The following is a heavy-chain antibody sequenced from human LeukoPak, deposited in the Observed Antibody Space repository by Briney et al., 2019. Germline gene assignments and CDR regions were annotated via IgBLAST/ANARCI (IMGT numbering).Heavy chain of an antibody. J-gene: IGHJ4*02. CDR1: GFTFSSYS. CDR3: ASQSPLAAGTSY. V-gene: IGHV3-21*01. CDR2: ISNSSSYI. D-gene: IGHD6-13*01. Sequence: PGGSLRLSCAASGFTFSSYSMNWVRQAPGKGLEWVSSISNSSSYIYYADSVKGRFTISRDNAKNLLYLQMNSLRAEDTAVYYCASQSPLAAGTSYWGQGTLVTVSS.